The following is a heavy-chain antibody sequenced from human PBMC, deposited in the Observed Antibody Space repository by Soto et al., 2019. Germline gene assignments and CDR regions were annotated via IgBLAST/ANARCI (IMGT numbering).Heavy chain of an antibody. Sequence: SETLSLTCAVSGGSITSGNSYSWSWVRQPPGKGLAWIGAISNTRSTSYNPSLKSRLTMSVDKSKIQFSLRLSSVTAADMAVYYCARAVAPYFGTWFDPWGQGILVTVSS. CDR1: GGSITSGNSYS. V-gene: IGHV4-30-2*01. D-gene: IGHD3-10*01. CDR2: ISNTRST. J-gene: IGHJ5*02. CDR3: ARAVAPYFGTWFDP.